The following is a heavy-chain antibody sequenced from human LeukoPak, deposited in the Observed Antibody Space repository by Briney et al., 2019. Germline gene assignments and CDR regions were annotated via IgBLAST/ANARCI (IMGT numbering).Heavy chain of an antibody. J-gene: IGHJ4*02. CDR3: SRRWVPTFDW. D-gene: IGHD3-16*01. Sequence: GGSLRLSCAASGFTFSSYVMSWVRQAPGKGLEWVSLISGNDGSTYYADSVKGRFTISRDNSKNTLYLQMSSLRADDTAVYYCSRRWVPTFDWGGKGTLVTVSS. CDR2: ISGNDGST. CDR1: GFTFSSYV. V-gene: IGHV3-23*01.